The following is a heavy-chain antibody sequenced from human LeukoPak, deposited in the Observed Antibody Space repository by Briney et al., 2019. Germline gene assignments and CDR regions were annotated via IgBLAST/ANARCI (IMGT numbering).Heavy chain of an antibody. J-gene: IGHJ4*02. CDR1: GYTFTGYY. V-gene: IGHV1-2*02. CDR3: ARDYIVATGSDY. D-gene: IGHD5-12*01. CDR2: INPNSGGT. Sequence: ASVKVSCKASGYTFTGYYMHWVRQAPGQGLEWMGWINPNSGGTNYAQKFQGRVTMTRDTSINTAYMELSRLRSDDTAVYYCARDYIVATGSDYWGQGTLVTVSS.